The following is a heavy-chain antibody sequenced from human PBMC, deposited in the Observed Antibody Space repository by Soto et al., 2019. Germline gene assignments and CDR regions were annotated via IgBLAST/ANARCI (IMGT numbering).Heavy chain of an antibody. CDR1: GFTFSSYA. CDR2: ISYDGSNK. Sequence: QVQLVESGGGVVQPGRSLRLSCAASGFTFSSYAMHWVRQAPGKGLEWVAVISYDGSNKYYADSVKGRFTNSRDNSKNTLYLQMNSLRAEDTAVYYCAREGYDFWSGCFDYWGQGTLVTVSS. V-gene: IGHV3-30-3*01. D-gene: IGHD3-3*01. CDR3: AREGYDFWSGCFDY. J-gene: IGHJ4*02.